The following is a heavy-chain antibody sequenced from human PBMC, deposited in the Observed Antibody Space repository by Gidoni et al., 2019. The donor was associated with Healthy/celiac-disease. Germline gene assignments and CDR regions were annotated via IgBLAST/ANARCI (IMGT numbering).Heavy chain of an antibody. CDR3: TTVPRTTVTYGIDY. J-gene: IGHJ4*02. CDR2: IKSKTDGGTT. Sequence: EVQLVESGGGLVKPGGPFRLPCAPSGFPFSNPWRSWARQAPGKGLEWVGRIKSKTDGGTTDYAAPVKGRFTISRDDSKNTLYLQMNSLKTEDTAVYYCTTVPRTTVTYGIDYWGQGTLVTVSS. D-gene: IGHD4-17*01. CDR1: GFPFSNPW. V-gene: IGHV3-15*01.